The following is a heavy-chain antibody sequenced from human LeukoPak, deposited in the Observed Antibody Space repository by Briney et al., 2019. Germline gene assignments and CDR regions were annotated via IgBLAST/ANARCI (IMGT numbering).Heavy chain of an antibody. D-gene: IGHD3-3*01. CDR1: GYTFTSYD. Sequence: ASVKVSCKASGYTFTSYDINWVRQVTGQGLEWMGWMNPNSGNTGYAQKFQGRVTITRNTSISTAYMELSSLRSEDTAVYYCARVYYDFWSGYFGSHNDAFDIWGQGTMVTVSS. J-gene: IGHJ3*02. CDR3: ARVYYDFWSGYFGSHNDAFDI. V-gene: IGHV1-8*03. CDR2: MNPNSGNT.